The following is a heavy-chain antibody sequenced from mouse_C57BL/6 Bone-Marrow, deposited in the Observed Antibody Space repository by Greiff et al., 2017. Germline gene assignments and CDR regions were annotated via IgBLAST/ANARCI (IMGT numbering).Heavy chain of an antibody. CDR1: GYTFTDYY. D-gene: IGHD1-1*01. Sequence: VQLQQSGAELVRPGASVKLSCKASGYTFTDYYINWVKQRPGQGLEWIARIYPGSGNTYYNEKFKGKATLTAEKSSSTAYMQLSSLTSEDSAVXFCARSYYGSSSFDYWGQGTTLTVSS. CDR3: ARSYYGSSSFDY. CDR2: IYPGSGNT. V-gene: IGHV1-76*01. J-gene: IGHJ2*01.